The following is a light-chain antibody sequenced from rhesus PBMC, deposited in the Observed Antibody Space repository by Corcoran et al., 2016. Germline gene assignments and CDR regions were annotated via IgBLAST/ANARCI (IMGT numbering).Light chain of an antibody. CDR1: QGISSY. CDR3: LQHNRYPYS. CDR2: AAS. Sequence: DIQMTQSPSSLSASVGDTVTITCRASQGISSYLNWFQQRPGKAPKVLIYAASSLESGVPSRFSGSGSGTEFTLPISSLQPEDFAAYYCLQHNRYPYSFGQGTKVEIK. J-gene: IGKJ2*01. V-gene: IGKV1-28*01.